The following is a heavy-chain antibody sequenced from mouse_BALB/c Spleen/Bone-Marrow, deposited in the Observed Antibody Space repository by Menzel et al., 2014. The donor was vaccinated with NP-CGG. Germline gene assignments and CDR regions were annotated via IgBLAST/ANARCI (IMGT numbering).Heavy chain of an antibody. J-gene: IGHJ3*01. CDR1: GYSFTGYF. CDR2: INPYNGDT. V-gene: IGHV1-37*01. D-gene: IGHD2-4*01. CDR3: ARGIYYDSTWFAY. Sequence: VQLQQSGPELVKPGASVKISCKASGYSFTGYFMNWVKQSHGKSLEWIGRINPYNGDTFYNQKFKGKATMTVDKSSSTAYKDLARLTSEDSTIYYCARGIYYDSTWFAYWGQGTLVTVSA.